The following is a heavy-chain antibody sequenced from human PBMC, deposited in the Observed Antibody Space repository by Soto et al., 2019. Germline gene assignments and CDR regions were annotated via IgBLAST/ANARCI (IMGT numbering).Heavy chain of an antibody. CDR1: GFTFSSYG. CDR2: IWYDGSNK. Sequence: GGSLRLSCAASGFTFSSYGMHWVRQAPGKGLEWVAVIWYDGSNKYYADSVKGRFTISRDNSKNTLYLQMNSLRAEDTAVYYCARDIAVVPAAIGYYYYYMDVWGKGTTVTVSS. V-gene: IGHV3-33*01. CDR3: ARDIAVVPAAIGYYYYYMDV. D-gene: IGHD2-2*02. J-gene: IGHJ6*03.